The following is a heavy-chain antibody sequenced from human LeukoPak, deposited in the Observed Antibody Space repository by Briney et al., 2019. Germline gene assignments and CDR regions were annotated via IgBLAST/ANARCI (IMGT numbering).Heavy chain of an antibody. D-gene: IGHD6-6*01. CDR2: IIPLIVTP. J-gene: IGHJ5*01. V-gene: IGHV1-69*13. CDR1: GGSFTNQA. Sequence: GASVKVSCKASGGSFTNQAISWVRQAPGLGLQWMGGIIPLIVTPNYAQKFQGRVSITADESTNTAYMELSSLTSEDTAVYYCTRDSDAAPFDSWGQGTLVTVSS. CDR3: TRDSDAAPFDS.